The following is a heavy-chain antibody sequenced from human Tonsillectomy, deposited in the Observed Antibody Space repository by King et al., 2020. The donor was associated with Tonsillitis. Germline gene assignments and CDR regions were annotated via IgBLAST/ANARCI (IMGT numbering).Heavy chain of an antibody. CDR2: IYTSGST. J-gene: IGHJ5*02. CDR3: ARETSYDFWSGYPNWFDP. CDR1: GGSISSGSYY. V-gene: IGHV4-61*02. D-gene: IGHD3-3*01. Sequence: QLQESGPGLVKPSQTLSLTCNVSGGSISSGSYYWSWIRQPAGKGLEWIGRIYTSGSTNYNPSLKSRVTMSVATSKNQFSLKLSSLTAADTAVYYCARETSYDFWSGYPNWFDPWGQGTLVTVSS.